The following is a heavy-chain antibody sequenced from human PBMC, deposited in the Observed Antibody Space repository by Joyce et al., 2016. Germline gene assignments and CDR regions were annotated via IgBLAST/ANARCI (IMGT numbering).Heavy chain of an antibody. D-gene: IGHD3-10*01. J-gene: IGHJ4*02. CDR1: GYSFTNYW. V-gene: IGHV5-51*01. CDR3: ARNYYGSGSYYRAFDY. CDR2: IFPGDSDT. Sequence: EVQLVQSGAEVKKPGESLKISCKASGYSFTNYWIGWVRQMPGKGLEWMGSIFPGDSDTRYSPSFQGQVTISADKSISTAYLQWSSLKASDTAMYYCARNYYGSGSYYRAFDYWGQGTLVTVSS.